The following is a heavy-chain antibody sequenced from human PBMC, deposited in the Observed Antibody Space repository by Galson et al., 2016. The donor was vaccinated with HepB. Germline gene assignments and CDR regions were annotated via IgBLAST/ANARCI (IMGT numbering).Heavy chain of an antibody. CDR1: GFTFSSYG. J-gene: IGHJ6*02. V-gene: IGHV3-21*01. CDR2: ISSSSSYI. CDR3: AREKDYYYYGMDV. Sequence: SLRLSCAASGFTFSSYGMNWVRQAPGKGLEWVSSISSSSSYIYYADSVKGRFTISRDNAKNSLYLQMNSLRAEDTAVYYCAREKDYYYYGMDVWGQGTTVTVSS.